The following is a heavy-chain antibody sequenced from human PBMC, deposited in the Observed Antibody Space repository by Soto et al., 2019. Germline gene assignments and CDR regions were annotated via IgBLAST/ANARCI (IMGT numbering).Heavy chain of an antibody. J-gene: IGHJ4*02. CDR2: IYPGDSDT. CDR3: AKHEGYCSTTTCSNFDY. V-gene: IGHV5-51*01. D-gene: IGHD2-2*01. Sequence: RKSLKISCTGSGFTFTSYWIAWVRQMPGKGLEWMGIIYPGDSDTSYSPSFQGKVTISADKSINTAYLHWSSLKASDTTIYYCAKHEGYCSTTTCSNFDYWGQGTLVTVSS. CDR1: GFTFTSYW.